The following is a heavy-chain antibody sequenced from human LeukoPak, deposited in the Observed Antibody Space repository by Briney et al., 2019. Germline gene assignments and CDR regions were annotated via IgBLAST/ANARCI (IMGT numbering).Heavy chain of an antibody. CDR3: ARDPAGAGIYYDY. Sequence: PGGSLRLSCVASGFTFSTYSMNWVRQAPGKGLEWISYISSGSGTIHYADSVKGRFTISRDNAKNSLYPQMNSLRAEDTAVYYCARDPAGAGIYYDYWGQGTLVTVSS. D-gene: IGHD6-19*01. CDR1: GFTFSTYS. V-gene: IGHV3-48*01. J-gene: IGHJ4*02. CDR2: ISSGSGTI.